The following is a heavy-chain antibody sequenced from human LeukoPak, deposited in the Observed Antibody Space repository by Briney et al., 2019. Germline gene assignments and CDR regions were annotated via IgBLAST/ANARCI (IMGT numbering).Heavy chain of an antibody. D-gene: IGHD3-10*01. CDR3: ARCAEYYHGSGSYCWFDP. CDR1: GYTFTSYG. V-gene: IGHV1-18*01. CDR2: ISAYNGNT. J-gene: IGHJ5*02. Sequence: ASVKVSCKASGYTFTSYGISWVRQAPGQGLEWMGWISAYNGNTNYAQKLQGRVTMTTDTSTSTAYMELRSLRSDDTAVYYCARCAEYYHGSGSYCWFDPWGQGTLVTVSS.